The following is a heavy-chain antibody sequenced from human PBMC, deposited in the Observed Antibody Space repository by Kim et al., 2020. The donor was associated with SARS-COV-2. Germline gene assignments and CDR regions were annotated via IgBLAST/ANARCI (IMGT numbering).Heavy chain of an antibody. J-gene: IGHJ6*02. CDR1: GFTFSDYY. Sequence: GGSLRLSCAASGFTFSDYYMSWIRQAPGKGLEWVSYISSSGSTIYYADSVKGRFTISRDNAKNSLYLQMNSLRAEDTSVYYCARDTYGSGSSPDISYYGMDVWGQGTTVTGSS. CDR2: ISSSGSTI. CDR3: ARDTYGSGSSPDISYYGMDV. V-gene: IGHV3-11*04. D-gene: IGHD3-10*01.